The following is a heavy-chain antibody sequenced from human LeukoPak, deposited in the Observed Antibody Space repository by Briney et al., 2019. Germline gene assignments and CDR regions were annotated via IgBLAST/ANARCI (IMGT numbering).Heavy chain of an antibody. Sequence: GGSLRLSCAASGFTFSSYAMSWVRQAPGKGLEWVSAISGSGGSTYYADSVKGRFTISRDNSKNTLYLQMNSLRAEDTAVYYCAKAHYYDSSGYYSPLGYWGQGTLVTVSS. CDR1: GFTFSSYA. D-gene: IGHD3-22*01. V-gene: IGHV3-23*01. CDR3: AKAHYYDSSGYYSPLGY. J-gene: IGHJ4*02. CDR2: ISGSGGST.